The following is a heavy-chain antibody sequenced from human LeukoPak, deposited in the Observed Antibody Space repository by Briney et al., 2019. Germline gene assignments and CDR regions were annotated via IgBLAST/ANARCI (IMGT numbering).Heavy chain of an antibody. J-gene: IGHJ4*02. V-gene: IGHV4-39*07. Sequence: SETLSLTCTVSGGSISSIIYSWGWIRQPPGKRLAWIGTIYYSGSTYYNPSLQSRVTISVDTSKNQFSLKLSSVTAADTAVYHCARNLAGHFGGFYFDDWGQGTLVPVSS. CDR3: ARNLAGHFGGFYFDD. D-gene: IGHD2-21*01. CDR1: GGSISSIIYS. CDR2: IYYSGST.